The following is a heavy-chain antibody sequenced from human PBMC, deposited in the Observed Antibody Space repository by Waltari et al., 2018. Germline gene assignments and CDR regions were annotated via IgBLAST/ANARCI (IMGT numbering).Heavy chain of an antibody. CDR2: IKQDGSEK. V-gene: IGHV3-7*01. J-gene: IGHJ4*02. CDR3: ARGEYSYIGVVFDY. Sequence: EVQLVESGGGLVQPGGSLRLSCAASGFTFSSFWMSGVRQAPGKGREWVANIKQDGSEKYYVDSVKGRFTISRDNAKNSLYLQMNSLRAEDTAVYYCARGEYSYIGVVFDYWGQGTLVTVSS. CDR1: GFTFSSFW. D-gene: IGHD5-18*01.